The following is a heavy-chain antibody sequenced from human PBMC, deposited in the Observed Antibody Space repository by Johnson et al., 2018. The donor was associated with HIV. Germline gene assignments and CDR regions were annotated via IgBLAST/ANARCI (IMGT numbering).Heavy chain of an antibody. CDR2: ISYDGSNK. CDR1: GFTFSSYA. D-gene: IGHD3-16*01. Sequence: QVQLVESGGGVVQPGRSLRLSCVASGFTFSSYAMHWVRQAPGKGLEWVAVISYDGSNKYYADSVKGRFTISRDNSKNTLYLQMNSLRAEDTAVYYCARDPPSLLRGAFDIWGQGTMVTVSS. J-gene: IGHJ3*02. CDR3: ARDPPSLLRGAFDI. V-gene: IGHV3-30-3*01.